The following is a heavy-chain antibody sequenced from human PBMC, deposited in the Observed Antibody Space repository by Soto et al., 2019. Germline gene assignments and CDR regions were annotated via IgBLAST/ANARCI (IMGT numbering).Heavy chain of an antibody. D-gene: IGHD1-26*01. CDR3: AKARGRYFFYGMYV. V-gene: IGHV3-23*01. Sequence: GGSLRLSCATSGFAFNSYGMTWVRQAPGQGLEWVSGISVSGGSTYYADSVKGRFTISRDNSKNTVYLQLNSLRVDDTAVYYCAKARGRYFFYGMYVWGQGTTVTVSS. J-gene: IGHJ6*02. CDR1: GFAFNSYG. CDR2: ISVSGGST.